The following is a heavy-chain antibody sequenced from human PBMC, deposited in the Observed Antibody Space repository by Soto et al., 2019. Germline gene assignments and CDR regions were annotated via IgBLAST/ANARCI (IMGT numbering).Heavy chain of an antibody. Sequence: QVQLVQSGAEVKKPGALVKVSCKASGYTFTTYGINWVRQAAGQGLEWMGWMNPYSGDTGYAQKFQGRVTMTRHTSISTAYMQLSSLRSEDTAVYYCARAFRAYDTGGSADYWGQGNLVTVSS. CDR3: ARAFRAYDTGGSADY. V-gene: IGHV1-8*01. CDR2: MNPYSGDT. D-gene: IGHD3-22*01. J-gene: IGHJ4*02. CDR1: GYTFTTYG.